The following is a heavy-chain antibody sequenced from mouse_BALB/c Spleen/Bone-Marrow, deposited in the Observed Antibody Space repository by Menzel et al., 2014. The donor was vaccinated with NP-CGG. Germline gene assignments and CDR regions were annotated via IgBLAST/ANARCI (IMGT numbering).Heavy chain of an antibody. J-gene: IGHJ4*01. CDR3: ARTYGNYGGMDY. V-gene: IGHV1-87*01. D-gene: IGHD2-1*01. CDR1: GYTFTSYW. Sequence: QVQLQQSGAELARPGTSVKLSCKASGYTFTSYWMQWVKQRPGQGLEWIGAIYPGDGDTRYTQRFKGKATLTADKSSSTAYIEFSSLTSEDSAVYYCARTYGNYGGMDYWGQGTSVTVSS. CDR2: IYPGDGDT.